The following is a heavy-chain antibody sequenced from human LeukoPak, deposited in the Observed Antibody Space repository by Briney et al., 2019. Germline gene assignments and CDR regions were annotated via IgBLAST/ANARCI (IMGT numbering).Heavy chain of an antibody. D-gene: IGHD3-16*02. CDR2: INHSGST. Sequence: SETLSLTCAVYGGSFSGYYWSWIRQPPGKGLEWIGEINHSGSTNYNPSLKSRVTISVDTPKNQFSLKLSSVTAADTAVYYCARARVWGSYRSPPGDYWGQGTLVTVSS. V-gene: IGHV4-34*01. CDR3: ARARVWGSYRSPPGDY. CDR1: GGSFSGYY. J-gene: IGHJ4*02.